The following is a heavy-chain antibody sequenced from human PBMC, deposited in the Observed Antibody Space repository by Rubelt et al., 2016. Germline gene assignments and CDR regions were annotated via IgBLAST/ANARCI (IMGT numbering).Heavy chain of an antibody. CDR2: IWYDGGNK. Sequence: GRSLRLSCAASGFTFSNYGMHWVRQAPGKGLEWVAIIWYDGGNKYYADSVKGRFTISRDNSKNTRYLKMNSLRVEDTGVYYCARDRVAVRGCFDSWGQGTLVTVSS. D-gene: IGHD6-6*01. J-gene: IGHJ5*01. CDR1: GFTFSNYG. CDR3: ARDRVAVRGCFDS. V-gene: IGHV3-33*01.